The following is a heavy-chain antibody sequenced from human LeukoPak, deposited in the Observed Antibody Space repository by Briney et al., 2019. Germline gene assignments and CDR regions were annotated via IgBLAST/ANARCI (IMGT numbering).Heavy chain of an antibody. J-gene: IGHJ4*02. CDR2: IYYSGST. CDR3: AGLKIAAADY. D-gene: IGHD6-13*01. CDR1: GASISSSGSY. V-gene: IGHV4-39*01. Sequence: SETLSPTCTVSGASISSSGSYWGWIRQPPGKGLEWIGSIYYSGSTYYNPSLKSRVTISVDTSKNQFSLKLSSVTAADTAVYYCAGLKIAAADYWGQGTLVTVSS.